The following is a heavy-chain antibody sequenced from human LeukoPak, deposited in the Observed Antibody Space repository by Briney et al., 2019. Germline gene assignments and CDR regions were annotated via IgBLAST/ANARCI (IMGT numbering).Heavy chain of an antibody. D-gene: IGHD2-21*01. CDR2: FSYSGNT. V-gene: IGHV4-39*01. Sequence: KPSETLSLTCTVSGGSISSYYWAWIRQPPGKGLEWIGSFSYSGNTFYNSSLTSRVSISEDTSKNQFSLKLTSVTAADTAVYYCARPPLLWGQGILVTVSS. CDR1: GGSISSYY. CDR3: ARPPLL. J-gene: IGHJ4*02.